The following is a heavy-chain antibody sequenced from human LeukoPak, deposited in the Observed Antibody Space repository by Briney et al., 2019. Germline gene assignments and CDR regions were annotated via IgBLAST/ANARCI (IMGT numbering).Heavy chain of an antibody. D-gene: IGHD1-14*01. Sequence: ASVKVSCKASGYTFTGYYMHWVRQAPGQGLEWMGWINSNSGGTNYAQKFQGRVTMTRDTSISTAYMELSRLRSDDTAVYYCARARGSRGIQDWFDPWGQGTLVTVSS. CDR3: ARARGSRGIQDWFDP. V-gene: IGHV1-2*02. CDR1: GYTFTGYY. CDR2: INSNSGGT. J-gene: IGHJ5*02.